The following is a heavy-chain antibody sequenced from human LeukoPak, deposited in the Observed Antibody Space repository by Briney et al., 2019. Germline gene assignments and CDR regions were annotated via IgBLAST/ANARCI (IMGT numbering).Heavy chain of an antibody. CDR2: VLHTGGT. J-gene: IGHJ5*02. CDR1: GYSLTNHY. V-gene: IGHV4-34*12. Sequence: SETLSLTCAVYGYSLTNHYWIWIRQPPGKGLEWVGEVLHTGGTNYNPSLKSRVTLSVDTSKNQFFLKLTSVTAADTAVYYCARGPAAIHPWGPGTLVTVSS. CDR3: ARGPAAIHP. D-gene: IGHD2-2*01.